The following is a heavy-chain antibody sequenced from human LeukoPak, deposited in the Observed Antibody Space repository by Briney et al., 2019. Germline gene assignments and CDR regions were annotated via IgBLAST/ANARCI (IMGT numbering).Heavy chain of an antibody. Sequence: SETLSLTCTVSGGSISSYYWSWIRQPPGKGLEWIGYIYYSGSTNYNPSPKSRVTISVDTSKNQFSLKLSSVTAADTAVYYCARVPPSIAARGWFDPWGQGTLVTVSS. D-gene: IGHD6-6*01. J-gene: IGHJ5*02. V-gene: IGHV4-59*01. CDR3: ARVPPSIAARGWFDP. CDR2: IYYSGST. CDR1: GGSISSYY.